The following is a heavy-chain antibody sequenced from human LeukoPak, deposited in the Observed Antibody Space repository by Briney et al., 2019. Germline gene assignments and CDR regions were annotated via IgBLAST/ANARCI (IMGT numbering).Heavy chain of an antibody. CDR2: INPNSGGT. V-gene: IGHV1-2*02. D-gene: IGHD6-19*01. CDR3: ARAGRLGYSSGWYFFDY. Sequence: ASVKVSCKASGYTFTGYYMHWVRQAPGQGLEWMGWINPNSGGTNYAQKFQGRVTMTRDTSISTAYMELSRLRSDDTAVYYCARAGRLGYSSGWYFFDYWGQGTLVTVSS. J-gene: IGHJ4*02. CDR1: GYTFTGYY.